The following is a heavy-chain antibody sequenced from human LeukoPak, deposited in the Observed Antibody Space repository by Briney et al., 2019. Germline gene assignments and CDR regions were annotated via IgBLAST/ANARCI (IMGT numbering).Heavy chain of an antibody. Sequence: GGSLRLSCAASGFTFSSYEMNWVRQAPGKGLEWVSYFSGSGSTIYYADSVKGRFTASGDNAKNSLYLQMNSLRAEDTAVYYCASFTDYWGQGTLVTVSS. CDR2: FSGSGSTI. V-gene: IGHV3-48*03. CDR3: ASFTDY. J-gene: IGHJ4*02. CDR1: GFTFSSYE.